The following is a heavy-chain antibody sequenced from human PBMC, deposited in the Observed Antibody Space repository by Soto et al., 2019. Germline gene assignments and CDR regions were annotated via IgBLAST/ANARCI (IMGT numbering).Heavy chain of an antibody. CDR2: VYYSGSA. D-gene: IGHD2-2*01. CDR3: ARGPKVGSCGSPSCYPLDC. CDR1: GGSISSHY. V-gene: IGHV4-59*11. Sequence: QVQLQESGPGLVKPSETLSLTCTVSGGSISSHYGSWVRQPPGRALEWIGYVYYSGSANYNPSLKSRVTMSADTSKHQFSLKLNSVTAADTAVYYCARGPKVGSCGSPSCYPLDCWGQGILVTVSS. J-gene: IGHJ4*02.